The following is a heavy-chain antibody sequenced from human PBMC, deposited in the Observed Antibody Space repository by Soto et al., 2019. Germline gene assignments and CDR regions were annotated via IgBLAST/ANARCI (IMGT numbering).Heavy chain of an antibody. CDR2: ISGSGDST. D-gene: IGHD6-19*01. CDR1: GFTFSSYA. J-gene: IGHJ4*02. CDR3: AKCGFRGGSRGWSYN. Sequence: VQLLESGGGLVQPGGSLRLSCAASGFTFSSYAMSWVRQAPGKGLEWVSSISGSGDSTDYADSVKGRFTISRDNSKNTLYLQLNSLRAEDTAVYYCAKCGFRGGSRGWSYNWGQGTLVTVAS. V-gene: IGHV3-23*01.